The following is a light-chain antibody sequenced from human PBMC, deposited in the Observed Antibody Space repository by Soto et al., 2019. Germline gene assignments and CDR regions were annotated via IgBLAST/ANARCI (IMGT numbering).Light chain of an antibody. CDR3: SSYTTSTTYV. CDR2: DVS. V-gene: IGLV2-14*03. Sequence: QSVLTQPASVSGSPGQSVTISCTGTGSDVGAYKHVSWYQQLPGKAPKRMIYDVSNRPSGVYNRFSGSKSANTASLTISGLQTEDEADYYCSSYTTSTTYVFGTGTKLTVL. CDR1: GSDVGAYKH. J-gene: IGLJ1*01.